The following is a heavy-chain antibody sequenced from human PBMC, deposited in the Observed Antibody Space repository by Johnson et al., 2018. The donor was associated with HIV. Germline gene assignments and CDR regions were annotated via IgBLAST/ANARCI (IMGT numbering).Heavy chain of an antibody. V-gene: IGHV3-30*03. J-gene: IGHJ3*02. CDR1: GFTVSSNY. Sequence: QVLLVESGGALVQPGGSLRLSCAASGFTVSSNYMNWVRQAPGKGLEWVAVISYDGSNKYYADSVKGRFTISRDNSKNSLYLQMNSLRAEDTALYYCTRGRLTYYYDSSGDDAFDIWGQGTMVTVSS. CDR3: TRGRLTYYYDSSGDDAFDI. D-gene: IGHD3-22*01. CDR2: ISYDGSNK.